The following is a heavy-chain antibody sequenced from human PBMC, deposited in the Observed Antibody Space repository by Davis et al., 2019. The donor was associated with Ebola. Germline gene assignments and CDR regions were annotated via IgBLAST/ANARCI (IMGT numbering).Heavy chain of an antibody. CDR2: INSNSGDT. J-gene: IGHJ6*02. V-gene: IGHV1-2*02. Sequence: ASVKVSCKASGYTFTGHFIHWVRQAPGQGLEWMGWINSNSGDTNYAQKFQGRVTMTRDTSISTAYMELSRLRSDDTAVYYCARDLSARTHYYYYGMDVWGQGTTVTVSS. CDR3: ARDLSARTHYYYYGMDV. D-gene: IGHD6-6*01. CDR1: GYTFTGHF.